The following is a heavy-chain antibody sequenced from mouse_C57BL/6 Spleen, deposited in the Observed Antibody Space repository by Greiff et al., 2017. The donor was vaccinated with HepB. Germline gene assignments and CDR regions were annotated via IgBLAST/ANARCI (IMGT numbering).Heavy chain of an antibody. J-gene: IGHJ2*01. CDR1: GFTFSDYG. D-gene: IGHD4-1*02. Sequence: EVQLQESGGGLVKPGGSLKLSCAASGFTFSDYGMHWVRQAPEKGLEWVAYISSGSSTIYYADTVKGRFTISRDNAKNTLFLQMTSLRSEDTAMYYCARRSNFFYYFDYWGQGTTLTVSS. CDR2: ISSGSSTI. CDR3: ARRSNFFYYFDY. V-gene: IGHV5-17*01.